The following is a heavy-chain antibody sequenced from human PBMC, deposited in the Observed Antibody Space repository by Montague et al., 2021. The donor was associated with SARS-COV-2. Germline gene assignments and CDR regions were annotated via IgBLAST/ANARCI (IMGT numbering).Heavy chain of an antibody. CDR3: ARGRPVRMTMRHFERTSSGALDM. D-gene: IGHD3-9*01. J-gene: IGHJ3*02. V-gene: IGHV4-34*01. CDR1: RGSFSNYY. Sequence: SETLSLTCAVSRGSFSNYYWTWVHQAPGKGLIWIGEINQDGTSNYDPSLKSRVTLSIDTSKNQISLKVTSVTAGDTAVYYCARGRPVRMTMRHFERTSSGALDMWGQGTPVIVSS. CDR2: INQDGTS.